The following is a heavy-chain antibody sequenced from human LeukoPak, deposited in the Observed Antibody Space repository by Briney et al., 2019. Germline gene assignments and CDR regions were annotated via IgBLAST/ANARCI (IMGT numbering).Heavy chain of an antibody. CDR3: ARAPVGYYDFWSGSDYYYYGMDV. D-gene: IGHD3-3*01. V-gene: IGHV1-18*01. Sequence: ASVKVSCKASGYSFTSYAYNWVRQAPGQGLEWMGWISAYDGGTKYAQDLQGRVTMTTDTSTRTAYMELTRLTSDDTAVYYCARAPVGYYDFWSGSDYYYYGMDVWGQGTTVTVSS. CDR1: GYSFTSYA. J-gene: IGHJ6*02. CDR2: ISAYDGGT.